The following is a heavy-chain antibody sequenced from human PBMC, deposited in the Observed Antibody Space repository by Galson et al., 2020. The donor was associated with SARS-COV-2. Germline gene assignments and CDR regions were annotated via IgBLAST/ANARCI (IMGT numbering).Heavy chain of an antibody. CDR2: IDWVNNK. Sequence: ESGPTLVKTTQTLTLTCTFSGFSLSSRGMRVSWIRQPPGKALEWLARIDWVNNKYYNTSLKTRLTISKDTSKNQVVLTMTNMDPVDTATYYCARIVSRTVADSGRRGAFDIWGQGTMVTVSS. J-gene: IGHJ3*02. D-gene: IGHD6-19*01. V-gene: IGHV2-70*04. CDR1: GFSLSSRGMR. CDR3: ARIVSRTVADSGRRGAFDI.